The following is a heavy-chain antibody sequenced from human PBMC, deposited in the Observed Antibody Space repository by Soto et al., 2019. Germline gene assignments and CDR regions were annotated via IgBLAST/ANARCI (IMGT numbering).Heavy chain of an antibody. V-gene: IGHV3-23*01. D-gene: IGHD4-17*01. Sequence: EVQVLESGGGLVQPGGSLRLSCAASGFTFSSYAMSWVRQAPGKGLEWVSGISGSGGSTYYADSVKGRFTISRDNSKNTLYLQMNSLRAEDTAVYYCAKGGSLGDYEFVDYWGQGPLVTVSS. CDR3: AKGGSLGDYEFVDY. CDR2: ISGSGGST. J-gene: IGHJ4*02. CDR1: GFTFSSYA.